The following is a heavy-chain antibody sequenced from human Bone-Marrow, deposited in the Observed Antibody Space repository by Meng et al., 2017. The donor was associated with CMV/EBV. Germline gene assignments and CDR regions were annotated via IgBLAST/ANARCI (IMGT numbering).Heavy chain of an antibody. CDR1: GFTFSSYW. J-gene: IGHJ4*02. V-gene: IGHV3-7*01. CDR2: IKQDGSEK. Sequence: GESLKISCAASGFTFSSYWMSWVRQAPGKGLEWVANIKQDGSEKYYVDSVKGRFTISRDNAKNSLYLQMNSLRAEDTAVYYCARPPTYCSSTSCYKTPVYWGPGTLVTVSS. CDR3: ARPPTYCSSTSCYKTPVY. D-gene: IGHD2-2*02.